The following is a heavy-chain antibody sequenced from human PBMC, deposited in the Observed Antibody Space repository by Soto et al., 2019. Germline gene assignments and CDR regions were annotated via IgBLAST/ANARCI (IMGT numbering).Heavy chain of an antibody. J-gene: IGHJ5*02. D-gene: IGHD6-13*01. CDR3: ARDAGYSSSLYFSWFDP. CDR1: GFTFSDYY. Sequence: QVQLVESGGGLVKPGGSLRLSCAASGFTFSDYYMTWIRQAPGKGLEWISFISGSGKTIHFADPLEGRFTISRDNAKNSVYLEMNSLRAEDTAVYYCARDAGYSSSLYFSWFDPWGPGTLVTVSS. CDR2: ISGSGKTI. V-gene: IGHV3-11*01.